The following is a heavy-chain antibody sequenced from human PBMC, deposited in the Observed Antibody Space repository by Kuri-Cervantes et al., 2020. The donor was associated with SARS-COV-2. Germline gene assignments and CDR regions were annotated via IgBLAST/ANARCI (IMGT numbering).Heavy chain of an antibody. J-gene: IGHJ4*02. D-gene: IGHD2-21*01. CDR3: ARDRVGVHDC. CDR1: GFTLSSYA. Sequence: GGSLRLSCAASGFTLSSYAIHWVRQAPGKGLEWVAFISYDGNTTYYADSVKGRFTISRDNSRNSLFLQMNSLRTGDTAIYYCARDRVGVHDCWGQGTLVTVSS. CDR2: ISYDGNTT. V-gene: IGHV3-30-3*01.